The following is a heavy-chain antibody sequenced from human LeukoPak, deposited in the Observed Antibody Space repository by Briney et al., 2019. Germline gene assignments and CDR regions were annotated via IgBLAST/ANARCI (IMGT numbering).Heavy chain of an antibody. CDR3: AKDFMGLSRFDY. CDR1: GFTFNKYA. J-gene: IGHJ4*02. V-gene: IGHV3-23*01. D-gene: IGHD1-26*01. CDR2: ISGSGESL. Sequence: GGSLRLSCAASGFTFNKYAMSWVRQAPGKGLEWVSTISGSGESLYYADSVKGRFTISRDNSKNTLSLQMTSLSAKDTAVYYCAKDFMGLSRFDYWGQGTLVTVSS.